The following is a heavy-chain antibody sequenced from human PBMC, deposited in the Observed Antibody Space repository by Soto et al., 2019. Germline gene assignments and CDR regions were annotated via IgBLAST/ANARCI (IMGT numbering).Heavy chain of an antibody. V-gene: IGHV3-30-3*01. Sequence: GGSLRLSCAASGFTFSSYAMHWVRQAPGKGLEWVAVISYDGSNKYYADSVKGRFTISRDNSKNTLYLQMNSLRAEDTAVYYCARDAPLFLWLGELGPFHPWGQGTLVTFSS. CDR1: GFTFSSYA. CDR3: ARDAPLFLWLGELGPFHP. J-gene: IGHJ5*02. CDR2: ISYDGSNK. D-gene: IGHD3-10*01.